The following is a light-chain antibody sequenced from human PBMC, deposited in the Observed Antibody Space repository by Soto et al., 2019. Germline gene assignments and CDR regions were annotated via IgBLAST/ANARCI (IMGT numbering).Light chain of an antibody. CDR1: SSDVGAYNY. CDR3: SSHAGTKVV. J-gene: IGLJ2*01. CDR2: EVT. Sequence: QSALTQPPSASGSPGQSVTISSAGTSSDVGAYNYVSWYQQHPGKAPKLMIYEVTKRPSGVPDRFSGSKSGNTASLTVSGLQVEDEADYYCSSHAGTKVVFGGGTKLTVL. V-gene: IGLV2-8*01.